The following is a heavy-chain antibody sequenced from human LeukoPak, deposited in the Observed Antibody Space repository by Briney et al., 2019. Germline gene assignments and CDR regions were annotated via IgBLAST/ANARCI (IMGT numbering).Heavy chain of an antibody. V-gene: IGHV4-59*12. CDR2: IYYSGST. CDR1: GGSISSYY. J-gene: IGHJ4*02. D-gene: IGHD3-10*01. Sequence: SETLSLTCTVSGGSISSYYWSWIRQPPGKGLEWIGYIYYSGSTNYNPSLKSRVTISVDTSKNQFSLKLSSVTAADTAVYYCAGRPNYYGSGSYYTFDYWGQGTLVTVSS. CDR3: AGRPNYYGSGSYYTFDY.